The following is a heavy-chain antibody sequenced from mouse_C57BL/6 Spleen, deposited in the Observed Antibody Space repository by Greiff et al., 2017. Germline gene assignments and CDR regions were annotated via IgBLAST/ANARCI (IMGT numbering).Heavy chain of an antibody. CDR3: TRGDGNFWFAY. J-gene: IGHJ3*01. V-gene: IGHV1-15*01. Sequence: QVQLQQSGAELVRPGASVTLSCKASGYTFTDYEMHWVKQTPVHGLEWIGAIDPETGGTAYNQKFKGKAILTADKSSSTAYMELRSLTSEDSAVYYCTRGDGNFWFAYWGQGTLVTVSA. CDR1: GYTFTDYE. D-gene: IGHD2-1*01. CDR2: IDPETGGT.